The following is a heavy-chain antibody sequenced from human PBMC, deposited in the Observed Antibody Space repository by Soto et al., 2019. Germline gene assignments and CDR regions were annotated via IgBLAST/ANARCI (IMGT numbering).Heavy chain of an antibody. Sequence: PSLTCAVYGGSFSGYYWSWIRQPPGKGLEWIGEINHSGSTNYNPSLKSRVTISVDTSKNQFSLKLSSVTAADTAVYYCARRNYDYVWAPPDYWGQGTLVTVSS. J-gene: IGHJ4*02. V-gene: IGHV4-34*01. D-gene: IGHD3-16*01. CDR2: INHSGST. CDR3: ARRNYDYVWAPPDY. CDR1: GGSFSGYY.